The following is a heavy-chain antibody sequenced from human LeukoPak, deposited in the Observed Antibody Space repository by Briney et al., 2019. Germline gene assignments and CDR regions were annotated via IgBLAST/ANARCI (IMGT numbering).Heavy chain of an antibody. CDR1: GFTFSSYW. V-gene: IGHV3-7*01. Sequence: GGSLRLSCAASGFTFSSYWMSWVRQAPGKGLEWVANINQDGSEKYYVDSVKGRFTISRDNAKNSLCLQMNSLRAEDTAVYYCARVSPNTVTTPQYFDYWGQGTLVTVSS. CDR2: INQDGSEK. J-gene: IGHJ4*02. CDR3: ARVSPNTVTTPQYFDY. D-gene: IGHD4-17*01.